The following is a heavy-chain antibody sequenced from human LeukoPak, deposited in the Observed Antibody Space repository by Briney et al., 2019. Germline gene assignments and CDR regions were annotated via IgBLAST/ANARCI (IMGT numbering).Heavy chain of an antibody. CDR1: GFTFSSYW. CDR2: IKQDGSEK. Sequence: GGSLSLSCAASGFTFSSYWMSWVRPAPGQGLEWVANIKQDGSEKYYVDSVEGRFTISRDNAKNSLYLQMNSLRAEDTAVYYCAGHLGVWGNYRYDYWGQGTLVTVSS. V-gene: IGHV3-7*03. CDR3: AGHLGVWGNYRYDY. J-gene: IGHJ4*02. D-gene: IGHD3-16*02.